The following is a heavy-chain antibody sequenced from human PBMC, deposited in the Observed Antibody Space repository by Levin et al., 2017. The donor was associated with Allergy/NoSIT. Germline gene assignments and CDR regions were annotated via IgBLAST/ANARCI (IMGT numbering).Heavy chain of an antibody. Sequence: SQTLSLTCTVSGGSISSHYWSWIRQSAEKGLEWIGRVYVTGSTNYNPSLKSRVTMSLDTSKKQFFLNVSSVTAADAAVYYCARDVGAVASDGFDIWGQGTMVTVSS. J-gene: IGHJ3*02. V-gene: IGHV4-4*07. D-gene: IGHD6-19*01. CDR3: ARDVGAVASDGFDI. CDR2: VYVTGST. CDR1: GGSISSHY.